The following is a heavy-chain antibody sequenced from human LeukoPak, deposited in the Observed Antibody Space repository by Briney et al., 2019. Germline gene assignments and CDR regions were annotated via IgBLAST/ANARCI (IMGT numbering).Heavy chain of an antibody. CDR3: ARDHPYTIFGVVITNYFDY. CDR2: INTNTGNP. Sequence: ASVKVSCKASGYTFTSYAMNWVRQAPGQGLEWMGWINTNTGNPTYAQGFTGRFVFSLDTSVSTAYLQISSLKAEDTAVYYCARDHPYTIFGVVITNYFDYWGQGTLVTVSS. J-gene: IGHJ4*02. D-gene: IGHD3-3*01. V-gene: IGHV7-4-1*02. CDR1: GYTFTSYA.